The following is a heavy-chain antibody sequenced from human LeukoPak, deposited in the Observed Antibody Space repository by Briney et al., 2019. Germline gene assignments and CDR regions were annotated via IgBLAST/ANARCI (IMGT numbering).Heavy chain of an antibody. D-gene: IGHD3-22*01. CDR3: TTTYYYDSSGYPALGAFDI. V-gene: IGHV1-8*03. CDR1: GYTFTSYD. CDR2: MNPNSGNT. Sequence: ASVKVSCKASGYTFTSYDINWVRQATGQGLEWMGWMNPNSGNTGYAQKFQGRVTITRNTSISTAYMELSSLRSEDTAVYYCTTTYYYDSSGYPALGAFDIWGQGTMVTVSS. J-gene: IGHJ3*02.